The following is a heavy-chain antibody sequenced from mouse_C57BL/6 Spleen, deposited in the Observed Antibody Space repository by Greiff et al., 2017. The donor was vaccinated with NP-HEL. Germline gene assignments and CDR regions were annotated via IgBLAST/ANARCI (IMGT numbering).Heavy chain of an antibody. CDR3: ARDITTVVAQDYYAMDY. J-gene: IGHJ4*01. V-gene: IGHV1-81*01. Sequence: QVQLQQSGAELARPGASVKLSCKASGYTFTSYGISWVKQRTGQGLEWIGEIYPRSGNTYYNEKFKGKATLTADKSSSTAYMELRSLTSEDSAVYFCARDITTVVAQDYYAMDYWGQGTSVTVSS. CDR1: GYTFTSYG. CDR2: IYPRSGNT. D-gene: IGHD1-1*01.